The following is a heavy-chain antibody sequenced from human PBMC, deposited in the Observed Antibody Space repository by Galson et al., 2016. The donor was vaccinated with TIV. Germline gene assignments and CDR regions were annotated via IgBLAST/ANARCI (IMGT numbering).Heavy chain of an antibody. J-gene: IGHJ3*02. CDR2: ISTPHGTT. CDR3: ARCCASTSCYSDAFDI. V-gene: IGHV1-18*01. CDR1: GYNFGSFP. Sequence: SVKVSCQASGYNFGSFPLGWVRQAPGQGLEWMGWISTPHGTTHYAHDFQGRLTMNTDPSTSTVYMELRNLRPDDTAMYYCARCCASTSCYSDAFDIWGQGTMVTVSS. D-gene: IGHD2-15*01.